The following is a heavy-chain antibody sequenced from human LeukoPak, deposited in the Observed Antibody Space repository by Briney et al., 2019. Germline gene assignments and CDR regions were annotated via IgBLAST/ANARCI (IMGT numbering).Heavy chain of an antibody. V-gene: IGHV3-21*04. CDR3: ARDLDWNYPYYYYGMDV. J-gene: IGHJ6*02. CDR2: ISSSSSHI. Sequence: GGSLRLSCAASGFTFSSYSMNWVRQAPGKGLEWVSSISSSSSHIYYADSVKGRFTISGDNAKNSLYLQMNSLRAEDTAVYYCARDLDWNYPYYYYGMDVWGQGTTVTVSS. CDR1: GFTFSSYS. D-gene: IGHD1-7*01.